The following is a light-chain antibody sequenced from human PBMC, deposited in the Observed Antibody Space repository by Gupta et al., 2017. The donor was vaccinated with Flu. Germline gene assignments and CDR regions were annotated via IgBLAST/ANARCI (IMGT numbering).Light chain of an antibody. CDR3: QQTYSTSLLT. Sequence: DPVTITCRASQSISTYLNWYQHKPGKAPKLLIYAASSLQSGVPSRFSGSGSGPDFTLTISSLQPEDFATYYCQQTYSTSLLTFGGGTKVEIK. V-gene: IGKV1-39*01. CDR2: AAS. CDR1: QSISTY. J-gene: IGKJ4*01.